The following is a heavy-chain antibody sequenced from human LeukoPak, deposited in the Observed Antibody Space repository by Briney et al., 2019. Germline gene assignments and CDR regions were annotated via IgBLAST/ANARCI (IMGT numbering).Heavy chain of an antibody. CDR1: GFTLSTYS. J-gene: IGHJ4*02. D-gene: IGHD5-18*01. Sequence: GGSLRLSCAASGFTLSTYSLNWVRQAPGKGLEWVSSISSSSLYIYYADSVKGRFTISRDNSKNTLYLQMNSLRAEDTAVYYCAKGEVTFDYWGQGTLVTVSS. CDR2: ISSSSLYI. V-gene: IGHV3-21*01. CDR3: AKGEVTFDY.